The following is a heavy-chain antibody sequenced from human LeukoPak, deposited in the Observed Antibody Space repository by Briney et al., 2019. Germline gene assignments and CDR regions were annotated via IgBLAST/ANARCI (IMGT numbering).Heavy chain of an antibody. CDR3: ARQELGYCDSTGCSRSAFDI. Sequence: SETLSLTCTVSGGSISSSNYYWGWIRQPPGKGLEWIGSIYYTGSTYYNPSLKSRVTISVDTSKNQFSLKLSSVTAADTAVYYCARQELGYCDSTGCSRSAFDIWGQGTVVTVSS. J-gene: IGHJ3*02. CDR1: GGSISSSNYY. CDR2: IYYTGST. D-gene: IGHD2-2*01. V-gene: IGHV4-39*01.